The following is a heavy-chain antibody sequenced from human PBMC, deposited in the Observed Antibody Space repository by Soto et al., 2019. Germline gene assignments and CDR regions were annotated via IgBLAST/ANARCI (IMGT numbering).Heavy chain of an antibody. Sequence: TLSLTCAVSGGSFTSNNWWTWVRQPPGQGLEWIGEIYRTGSTNYNPSLKSRVTISLDKSENQFSLEVTSLTAADTAVYYCASRDPGTSVDYWGQGTLVTVSS. CDR3: ASRDPGTSVDY. D-gene: IGHD1-7*01. V-gene: IGHV4-4*02. CDR2: IYRTGST. J-gene: IGHJ4*02. CDR1: GGSFTSNNW.